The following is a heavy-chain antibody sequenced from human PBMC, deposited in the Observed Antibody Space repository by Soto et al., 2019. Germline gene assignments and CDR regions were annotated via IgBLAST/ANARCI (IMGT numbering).Heavy chain of an antibody. CDR1: GYTFTTYD. Sequence: QVQLVQSGAEVKKPGASVKVSCKASGYTFTTYDINWVRQATGQGLEWMGWMNPNSGNTGYAQKFQGRVTMTRNTSISTAYMELSSLRSEDTAVYYCARVDTDMTTVDSWAPNWFDPWGQGTLVTVSS. V-gene: IGHV1-8*01. CDR2: MNPNSGNT. CDR3: ARVDTDMTTVDSWAPNWFDP. J-gene: IGHJ5*02. D-gene: IGHD4-4*01.